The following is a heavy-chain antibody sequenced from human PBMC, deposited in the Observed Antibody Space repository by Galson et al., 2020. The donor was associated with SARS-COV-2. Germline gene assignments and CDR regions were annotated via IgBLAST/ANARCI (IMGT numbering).Heavy chain of an antibody. CDR1: GITFTKYW. D-gene: IGHD3-9*01. CDR2: IHKYGGEA. Sequence: TGGSMRLSCAASGITFTKYWMAWVRQAPGKGLEWVADIHKYGGEARNEETVKGRFTISRDNAENSLYRQMTSLRAEDTAVYYCARDLWSRHYDSNTGYYNDGFDLWGRGTLVTVSS. CDR3: ARDLWSRHYDSNTGYYNDGFDL. J-gene: IGHJ2*01. V-gene: IGHV3-7*01.